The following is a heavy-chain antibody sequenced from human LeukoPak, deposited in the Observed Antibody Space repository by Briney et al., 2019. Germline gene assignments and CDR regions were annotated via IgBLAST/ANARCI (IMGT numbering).Heavy chain of an antibody. V-gene: IGHV3-23*01. CDR2: ISGSGGST. D-gene: IGHD6-19*01. J-gene: IGHJ4*02. CDR1: GFTFSSYA. CDR3: ARANSSGWYIDY. Sequence: QAGGSLRLSCAASGFTFSSYAMSWVRQAPGKGLEWVSAISGSGGSTYYADSVKGRFTISRDNSKNTLYLQMNSLRAEDTAVYYCARANSSGWYIDYWGQGTLVTVSS.